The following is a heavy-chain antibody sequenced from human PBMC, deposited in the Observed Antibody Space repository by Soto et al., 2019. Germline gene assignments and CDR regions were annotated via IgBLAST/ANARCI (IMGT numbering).Heavy chain of an antibody. CDR2: ISNDGSNK. CDR3: ARDQYGMDV. J-gene: IGHJ6*02. CDR1: EFIFNNYN. Sequence: QVQLVESGGGVVQPGRSLRLSCAASEFIFNNYNIHWVRQAPGKGLEWVAVISNDGSNKYYADSVKGRFTISRDNSKNTLYLQMNSLRPEDTAVYYCARDQYGMDVWGQGTTVIVSS. V-gene: IGHV3-30-3*01.